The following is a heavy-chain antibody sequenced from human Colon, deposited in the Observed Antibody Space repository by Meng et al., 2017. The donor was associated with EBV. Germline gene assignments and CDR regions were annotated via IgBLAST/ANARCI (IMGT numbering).Heavy chain of an antibody. V-gene: IGHV4-31*03. CDR3: ARVSSGWDYFDY. CDR2: IYYSGST. CDR1: GGSVSSGGYY. J-gene: IGHJ4*02. D-gene: IGHD6-19*01. Sequence: QVRLQESVPGLVKPSQTLSPTCPGSGGSVSSGGYYWTWIRQHPGKGLEWFGHIYYSGSTFYNPSLKRRVIISIDTSKNQFSLNLRSVTAADTAVYYCARVSSGWDYFDYWGQGTLVTVSS.